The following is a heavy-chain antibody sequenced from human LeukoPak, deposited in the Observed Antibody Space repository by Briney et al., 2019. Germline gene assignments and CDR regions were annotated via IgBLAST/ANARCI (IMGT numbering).Heavy chain of an antibody. CDR1: GFTFSGSA. V-gene: IGHV3-73*01. J-gene: IGHJ6*03. CDR2: IRSKANSYAT. Sequence: PGGSLRLSCAASGFTFSGSAMHWVRQASGKGLEWVGRIRSKANSYATAYAASVKGRFTISRDDSKNTAYLQMNSLKTEDTAVYYCTVPTVTTYYYYYMDVWGTGTTVTVSS. CDR3: TVPTVTTYYYYYMDV. D-gene: IGHD4-11*01.